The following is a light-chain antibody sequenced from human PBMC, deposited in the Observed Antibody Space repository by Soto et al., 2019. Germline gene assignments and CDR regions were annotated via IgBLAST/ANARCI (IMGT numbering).Light chain of an antibody. CDR2: GAS. J-gene: IGKJ1*01. Sequence: EIVLTQSPGTLSLSPGERATLSCRASQSVSSSYLAWYQQKPGQAPRLLIYGASSRATGIPDRFSGSGSGTDFTFTISRLEPEDFAVYHCQQYGSLSWTFGQGTKVEIK. CDR1: QSVSSSY. V-gene: IGKV3-20*01. CDR3: QQYGSLSWT.